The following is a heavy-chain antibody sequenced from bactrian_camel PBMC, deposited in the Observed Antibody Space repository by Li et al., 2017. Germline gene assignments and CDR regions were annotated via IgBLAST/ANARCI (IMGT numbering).Heavy chain of an antibody. J-gene: IGHJ4*01. V-gene: IGHV3S40*01. CDR3: AARTSGGRCRWSVETMLQWKQYY. CDR1: TSTERPRC. Sequence: DVQLVESGGGSVQAGGSLTLSCSASTSTERPRCLGWFRQAPGKGLEWLSSSRGATTEYADAVKGRFTISKDNAENTLYLQLNDLKLEDTAMYYCAARTSGGRCRWSVETMLQWKQYYWGQGTQVTVS. D-gene: IGHD4*01. CDR2: SRGATT.